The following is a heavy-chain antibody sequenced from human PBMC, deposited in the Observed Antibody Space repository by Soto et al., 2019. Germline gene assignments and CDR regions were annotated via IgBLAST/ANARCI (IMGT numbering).Heavy chain of an antibody. J-gene: IGHJ4*02. CDR1: GDSISNSRFY. V-gene: IGHV4-39*07. CDR3: ARDVSPTY. CDR2: IYHTGNA. Sequence: SETLSLTCSVSGDSISNSRFYWAWIRQPPGEGLEWIGSIYHTGNAYYNPSLKSRVTISVDTSKNQFSLKLTSVTAADTAVYYCARDVSPTYWGQGMLVTVSS.